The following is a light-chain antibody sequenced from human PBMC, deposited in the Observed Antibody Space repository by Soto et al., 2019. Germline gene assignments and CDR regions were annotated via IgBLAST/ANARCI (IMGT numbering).Light chain of an antibody. CDR2: GAS. V-gene: IGKV3-15*01. Sequence: EIVLTQSPATLSLSPGEGATLSCRASQSVSSYLAWYQQRPGQAPRLLIYGASTRATGIPARFSGSGSGTEFTLTISSLQSEDFAVYYCQQYNNWPPGTFGQGTKV. J-gene: IGKJ1*01. CDR1: QSVSSY. CDR3: QQYNNWPPGT.